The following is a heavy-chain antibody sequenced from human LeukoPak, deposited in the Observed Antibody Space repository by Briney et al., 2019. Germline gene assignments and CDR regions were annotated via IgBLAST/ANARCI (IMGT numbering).Heavy chain of an antibody. J-gene: IGHJ4*02. CDR2: IYYSGST. CDR3: ARALLIYYDILTGPFDY. V-gene: IGHV4-39*07. CDR1: GGSISSSSYY. Sequence: SETLSLTCTVSGGSISSSSYYWGWIRQPPGKGLEWIGSIYYSGSTYYNPSLKSRVTISVDTSKNQFSLKLSSVTAADTAVYYCARALLIYYDILTGPFDYWGQGTLVTVSS. D-gene: IGHD3-9*01.